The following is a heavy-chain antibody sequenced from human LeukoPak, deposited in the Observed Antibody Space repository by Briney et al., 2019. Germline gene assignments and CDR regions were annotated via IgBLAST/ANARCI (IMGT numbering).Heavy chain of an antibody. CDR1: GYIFATYY. Sequence: ASVKVSCKASGYIFATYYIYWVRQAPGQGLEWMGRINPSGGNTIYAQNFQGRVTMTRDTSTSTVYMELSSLRSEDTAVYYCARWLGGYTYGYVDYWGQGTLVTVSS. V-gene: IGHV1-46*01. D-gene: IGHD5-18*01. CDR2: INPSGGNT. CDR3: ARWLGGYTYGYVDY. J-gene: IGHJ4*02.